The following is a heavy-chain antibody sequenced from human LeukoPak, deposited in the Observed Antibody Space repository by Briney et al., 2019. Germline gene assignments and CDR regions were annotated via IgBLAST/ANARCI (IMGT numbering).Heavy chain of an antibody. CDR3: ARHERSVAVAGSFDF. J-gene: IGHJ4*02. Sequence: PSETLSLTCTVSGGSTSTTSFYWAWIRQPPGKGLEWIGSIYFSGTTHYNPSLKSRVTISVDTSKNNFSLKLTSLTVADTAVYYCARHERSVAVAGSFDFWGQGTLVTVSS. CDR1: GGSTSTTSFY. V-gene: IGHV4-39*01. CDR2: IYFSGTT. D-gene: IGHD6-19*01.